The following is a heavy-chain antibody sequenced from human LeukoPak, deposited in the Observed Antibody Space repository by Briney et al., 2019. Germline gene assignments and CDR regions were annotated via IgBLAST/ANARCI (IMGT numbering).Heavy chain of an antibody. CDR1: GFTFSSYA. D-gene: IGHD3-9*01. CDR3: AKDGLPWFDILTGYYEDV. Sequence: GRSLRLSCAASGFTFSSYAMHWVRQAPGKGLEWVAVISYDGSNKYYADSVKGRFTISRDNSKNTLYLQMNSLRAEDTAVYYCAKDGLPWFDILTGYYEDVWGQGTLVTVSS. J-gene: IGHJ4*02. V-gene: IGHV3-30-3*01. CDR2: ISYDGSNK.